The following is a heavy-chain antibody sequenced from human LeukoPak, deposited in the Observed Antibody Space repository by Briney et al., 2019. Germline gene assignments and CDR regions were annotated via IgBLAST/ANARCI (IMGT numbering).Heavy chain of an antibody. CDR3: ARDQNIFGSEVGATLTPHNWFDP. Sequence: LSLTCTVSGGSISSSSYYWGWIRQPPGKGLEWVAFISYDGSNKYYADSVKGPFTISRDNSKNTLYLQMNSLRAEDTAVYYCARDQNIFGSEVGATLTPHNWFDPWGQGTLVTVSS. CDR1: GGSISSSS. J-gene: IGHJ5*02. CDR2: ISYDGSNK. V-gene: IGHV3-30-3*01. D-gene: IGHD1-26*01.